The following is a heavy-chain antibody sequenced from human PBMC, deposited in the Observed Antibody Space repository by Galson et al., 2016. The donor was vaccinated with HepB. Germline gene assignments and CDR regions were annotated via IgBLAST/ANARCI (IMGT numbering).Heavy chain of an antibody. J-gene: IGHJ4*02. CDR2: INPSGRSK. CDR3: ARGGPYCNANWYHPADDFDY. Sequence: SVKVSCKASGNTFTSYYIHWVRQAPGQGLEWMGIINPSGRSKTYAQKFKGRVTMTRDTSTSTVYMELSSLRSEDTAVYYCARGGPYCNANWYHPADDFDYWGPGTLVTVSS. CDR1: GNTFTSYY. V-gene: IGHV1-46*01. D-gene: IGHD2/OR15-2a*01.